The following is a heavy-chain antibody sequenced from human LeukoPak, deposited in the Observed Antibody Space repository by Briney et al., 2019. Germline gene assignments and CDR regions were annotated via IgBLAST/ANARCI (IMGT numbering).Heavy chain of an antibody. CDR1: GFTFSSYG. CDR2: IWYDGSNK. CDR3: ASPPIAAAGYYYYGMDV. V-gene: IGHV3-33*01. Sequence: GRSLRLSCAASGFTFSSYGMHWVRQAPGKGLEWVAVIWYDGSNKYYADSVKGRFTISRDNSKNTLYLQMNSLRAEDTAVYYCASPPIAAAGYYYYGMDVWGQGTTVTVSS. J-gene: IGHJ6*02. D-gene: IGHD6-25*01.